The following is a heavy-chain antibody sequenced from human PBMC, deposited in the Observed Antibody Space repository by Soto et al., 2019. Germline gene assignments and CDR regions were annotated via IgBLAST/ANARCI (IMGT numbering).Heavy chain of an antibody. J-gene: IGHJ4*02. CDR2: TSNSGST. V-gene: IGHV4-31*03. CDR1: GGSITSSGYY. D-gene: IGHD2-2*01. CDR3: ARGGGSTKVDY. Sequence: QVQLQESGPGLVKPSQTLSLTCTVSGGSITSSGYYWSWIRQHPGEGLEWIGFTSNSGSTSYNPSLKSRVPRSVDTSSNQFSLNLKSVTAADTAVYYCARGGGSTKVDYWGQGTLVTVSP.